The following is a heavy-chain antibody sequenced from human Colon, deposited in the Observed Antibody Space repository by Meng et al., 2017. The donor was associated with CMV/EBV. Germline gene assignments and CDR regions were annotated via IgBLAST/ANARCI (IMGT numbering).Heavy chain of an antibody. J-gene: IGHJ4*02. V-gene: IGHV1-8*01. CDR1: GYTFTSNA. CDR3: ARGIPDF. Sequence: SVKVSCKASGYTFTSNASNWVREATGQGLEWMGWMKPNSGDTGYATNFQGRITMTRNTSINTAYMELRSLTNEDTAIYYCARGIPDFWGQGTLVTVSS. CDR2: MKPNSGDT. D-gene: IGHD3/OR15-3a*01.